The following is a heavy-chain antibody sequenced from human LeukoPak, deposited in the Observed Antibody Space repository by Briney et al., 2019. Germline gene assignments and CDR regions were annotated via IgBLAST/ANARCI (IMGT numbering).Heavy chain of an antibody. CDR1: GFTFSSYS. V-gene: IGHV3-48*04. J-gene: IGHJ5*02. CDR2: ISSSGSTI. Sequence: PGGSLRLSCAASGFTFSSYSMNWVRQAPGKGLEWVSYISSSGSTIYYADSVKGRFTISRDNAKNSLYLQMNSLRAEDTAVYYCARGRCSTSCRLKLNWFDPWGQGTLVTVSS. CDR3: ARGRCSTSCRLKLNWFDP. D-gene: IGHD2-2*01.